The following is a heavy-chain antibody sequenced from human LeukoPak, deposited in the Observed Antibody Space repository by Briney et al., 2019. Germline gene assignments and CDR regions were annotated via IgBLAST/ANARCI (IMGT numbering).Heavy chain of an antibody. Sequence: GGSLRLSCAASGFTVSSNYMSWVRQAPGKGLEWVSAISGSGGSTYYADSVKGRFTISRDNSKNTLYLQMNSLRAEDTAVYYCAKTRSAVGIVGAFDIWGQGTMVTVSS. J-gene: IGHJ3*02. CDR3: AKTRSAVGIVGAFDI. CDR2: ISGSGGST. CDR1: GFTVSSNY. D-gene: IGHD3-22*01. V-gene: IGHV3-23*01.